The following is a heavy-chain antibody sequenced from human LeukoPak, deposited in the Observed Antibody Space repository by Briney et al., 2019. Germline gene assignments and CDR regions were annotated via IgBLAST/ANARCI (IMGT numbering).Heavy chain of an antibody. CDR3: AREGSSGYSCGMDV. V-gene: IGHV4-59*13. D-gene: IGHD6-19*01. J-gene: IGHJ6*02. Sequence: PSETLSLTCTVSGGSINRYYWSWLRQPPGEGLEWIGYIYYSGSTKYNPSLKSRVTISVDTSKNQFSLKLNSVTTADTAVYYFAREGSSGYSCGMDVWGQGTTVTVSS. CDR1: GGSINRYY. CDR2: IYYSGST.